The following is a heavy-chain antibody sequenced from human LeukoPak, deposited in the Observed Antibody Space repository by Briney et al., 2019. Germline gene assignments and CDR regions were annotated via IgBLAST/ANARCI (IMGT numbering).Heavy chain of an antibody. CDR2: ISWNSGSF. CDR1: GFSFDDYA. D-gene: IGHD1-26*01. CDR3: AKGMGATYLYYFDN. V-gene: IGHV3-9*03. Sequence: PGGSLRLSCAASGFSFDDYAMHWVRQAPGKGLEWVAGISWNSGSFGYADSVKGRFTISRDNAKNSLFLQMNSLRTEDMALYYCAKGMGATYLYYFDNWGQGTLVTVSS. J-gene: IGHJ4*02.